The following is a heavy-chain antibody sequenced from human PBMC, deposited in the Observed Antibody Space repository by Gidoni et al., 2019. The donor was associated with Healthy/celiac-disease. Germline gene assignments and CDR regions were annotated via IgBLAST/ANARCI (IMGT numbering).Heavy chain of an antibody. D-gene: IGHD2-8*01. V-gene: IGHV5-10-1*03. Sequence: EVQLVQSGAEVKKPGESLLISCKGSRYRFTSYWISWVRRTHGKGLEWMGGIDPSNSYTNYSPSFRGHVTISADKSISTAYLQWSSLKASDTAMYYCARPVDCTNGVCERDYWGQGTLVTVSS. J-gene: IGHJ4*02. CDR2: IDPSNSYT. CDR3: ARPVDCTNGVCERDY. CDR1: RYRFTSYW.